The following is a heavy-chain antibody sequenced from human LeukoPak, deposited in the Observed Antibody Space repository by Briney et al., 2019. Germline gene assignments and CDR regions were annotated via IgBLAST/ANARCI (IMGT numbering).Heavy chain of an antibody. CDR1: GFTFSNYV. V-gene: IGHV3-23*01. CDR3: AKVPAGRPNLGDGMDV. CDR2: LSGSGDST. Sequence: GGSLRLSCAASGFTFSNYVMIWVRQAPGKGLEWVSGLSGSGDSTYYADSVKGRFTISRDNSKNTLYLQMNSLRAEDTAVYYCAKVPAGRPNLGDGMDVWGQGTTVTVSS. J-gene: IGHJ6*02.